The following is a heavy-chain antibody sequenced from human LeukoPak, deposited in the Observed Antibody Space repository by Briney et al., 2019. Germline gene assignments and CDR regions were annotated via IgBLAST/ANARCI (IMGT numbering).Heavy chain of an antibody. D-gene: IGHD1-26*01. J-gene: IGHJ4*02. Sequence: QPGGSMRLFCAASGFTFSSYWMSWVRQAPGKGLEWVANIKQDASEKYYVDSVKGRFTISRDNAKNSLYLQMNSLRAEDTAVYYCARDMEVGATDYWGQGTLVTVSS. CDR1: GFTFSSYW. V-gene: IGHV3-7*01. CDR2: IKQDASEK. CDR3: ARDMEVGATDY.